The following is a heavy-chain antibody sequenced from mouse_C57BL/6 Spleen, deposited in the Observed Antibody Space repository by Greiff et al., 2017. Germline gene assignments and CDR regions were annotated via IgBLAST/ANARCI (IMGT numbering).Heavy chain of an antibody. CDR1: GFTFSSYA. V-gene: IGHV5-9-1*02. CDR3: TRDRGSRAFDY. J-gene: IGHJ2*01. D-gene: IGHD1-1*01. CDR2: ISSGGDYI. Sequence: EVKLVESGEGLVKPGGSLKLSCAASGFTFSSYAMSWVRQTPEKRLEWVAYISSGGDYIYYADTVKGRFTISRDNTRNTLYLQMSSLKSEDTAMYYCTRDRGSRAFDYWGQGTTLTVSS.